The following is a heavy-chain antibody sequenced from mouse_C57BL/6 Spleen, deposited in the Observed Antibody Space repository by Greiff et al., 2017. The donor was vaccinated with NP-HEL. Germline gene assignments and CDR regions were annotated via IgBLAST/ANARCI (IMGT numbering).Heavy chain of an antibody. CDR2: IDPSDSYT. Sequence: QVQLQQSGAELVMPGASVKLSCKASGYTFTSYWMHWVKQRPGQGLEWIGEIDPSDSYTNYNQKFKGKSTLTVDKSSSTAYMQLSSLTSEDSAVYYCARSHYYGSSYLYYFDYWGQGTTLTVSS. CDR3: ARSHYYGSSYLYYFDY. D-gene: IGHD1-1*01. CDR1: GYTFTSYW. J-gene: IGHJ2*01. V-gene: IGHV1-69*01.